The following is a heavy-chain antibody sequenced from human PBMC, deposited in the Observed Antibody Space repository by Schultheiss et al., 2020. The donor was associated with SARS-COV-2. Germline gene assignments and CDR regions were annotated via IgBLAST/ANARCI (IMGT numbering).Heavy chain of an antibody. Sequence: SETLSLTCSVSGDSISTGGYYWSWIRQLPGKGLEWIGYIFYSGSTYYNPSLKSRVTISLDTSKNQFSLKLTSVTAADTAVYYCARPTARDEPYAFDIWGQGTMVTVSS. CDR2: IFYSGST. CDR1: GDSISTGGYY. J-gene: IGHJ3*02. V-gene: IGHV4-31*03. D-gene: IGHD1-14*01. CDR3: ARPTARDEPYAFDI.